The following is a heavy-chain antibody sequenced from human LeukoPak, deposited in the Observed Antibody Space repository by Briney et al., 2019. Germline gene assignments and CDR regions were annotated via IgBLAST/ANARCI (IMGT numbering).Heavy chain of an antibody. V-gene: IGHV1-18*01. CDR3: ARAYYESSAYRHAVYFDY. J-gene: IGHJ4*02. Sequence: ASVKVSCKASGFIFTKYGISWVRQAPGQGLEWVGWISGYNGDTNYAQNLQGRVTMTSDTSTTTAYMELRSLGSDDTAVYYCARAYYESSAYRHAVYFDYWGQGTLVTVSS. CDR2: ISGYNGDT. CDR1: GFIFTKYG. D-gene: IGHD3-22*01.